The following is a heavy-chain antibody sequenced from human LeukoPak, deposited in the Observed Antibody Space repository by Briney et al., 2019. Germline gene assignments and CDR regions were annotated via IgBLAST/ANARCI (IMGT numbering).Heavy chain of an antibody. CDR3: ARALVLLCDMDV. D-gene: IGHD2/OR15-2a*01. CDR2: FHYSGST. Sequence: SETLFLTCTVSGDSISSSSYYWGWIRQLPGKGLEWIGSFHYSGSTYYNPSLKSRVTISVDSSKNQFSLKLSSVTAADTAVYYCARALVLLCDMDVWGKGTTVTVSS. V-gene: IGHV4-39*01. J-gene: IGHJ6*03. CDR1: GDSISSSSYY.